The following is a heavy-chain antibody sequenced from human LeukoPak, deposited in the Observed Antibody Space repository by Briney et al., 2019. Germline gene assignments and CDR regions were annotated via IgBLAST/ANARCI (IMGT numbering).Heavy chain of an antibody. J-gene: IGHJ3*02. CDR2: IKQDGSEK. D-gene: IGHD3-10*01. CDR1: GFTFSSYW. CDR3: ARLSPFGAFDI. Sequence: GGSLRLSCAASGFTFSSYWMSWVRQAPGKGLEWVANIKQDGSEKYYVDSVKGRFTISRDNAKNSLYLQMNSLRADDTAVYYCARLSPFGAFDIWGQGTMVTVSS. V-gene: IGHV3-7*01.